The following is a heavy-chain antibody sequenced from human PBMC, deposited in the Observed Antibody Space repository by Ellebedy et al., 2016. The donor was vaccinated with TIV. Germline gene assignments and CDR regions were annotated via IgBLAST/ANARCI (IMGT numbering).Heavy chain of an antibody. CDR3: ARVVSGYFDY. D-gene: IGHD3-10*01. J-gene: IGHJ4*02. Sequence: GGSLRLSXAASGFTFSSYALHWVRQAPGKGLEWVALISYDGRNKEYADSVKGRFTISRDKSKNTLSLQMDSLRAEDTAVYYCARVVSGYFDYWGQGTLVTVSS. V-gene: IGHV3-30*04. CDR2: ISYDGRNK. CDR1: GFTFSSYA.